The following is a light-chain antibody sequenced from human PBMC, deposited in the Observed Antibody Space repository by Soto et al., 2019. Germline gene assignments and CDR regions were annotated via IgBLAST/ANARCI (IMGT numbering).Light chain of an antibody. J-gene: IGLJ1*01. Sequence: QSALTQPASVSGSPGQSVTISCTGTSSDVGGYNYVSWYRQLPGEAPKLILYGVSDRPSGVSDRFSGSKSGDTASLTVSGLQAEDEADYYCSSYTSTRTYVFGTGSQSSRKKSGFVFGSGTKVTVL. CDR2: GVS. V-gene: IGLV2-14*01. CDR1: SSDVGGYNY. CDR3: SSYTSTRTYVFGTGSQSSRKKSGFV.